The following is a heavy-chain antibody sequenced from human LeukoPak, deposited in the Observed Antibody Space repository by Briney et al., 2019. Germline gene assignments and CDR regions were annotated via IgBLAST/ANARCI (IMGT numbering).Heavy chain of an antibody. Sequence: SETLSLTCAVSGYSISSGYYWSWIRQSPGKGLEWIATVNHSGETYYNPSLKSRATISVDTSKNQFSLKLSSVTAAGTAVYYCARYTANKSGYSFDFWGQGTLVTVSS. V-gene: IGHV4-38-2*01. CDR1: GYSISSGYY. CDR2: VNHSGET. J-gene: IGHJ4*02. CDR3: ARYTANKSGYSFDF. D-gene: IGHD3-22*01.